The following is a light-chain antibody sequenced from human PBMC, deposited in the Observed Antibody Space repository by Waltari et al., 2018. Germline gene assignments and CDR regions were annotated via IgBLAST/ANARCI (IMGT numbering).Light chain of an antibody. J-gene: IGKJ1*01. Sequence: IVLTQSPGTLSLSPGARDTLACRASQSVSRSLAWYQQKPGQAPKLLIYVASTRATGIPDRFSGSGSGTDFSLTISSLEPEDFAIYFCQHYVRLPATFGQGTKVEIK. CDR1: QSVSRS. V-gene: IGKV3-20*01. CDR3: QHYVRLPAT. CDR2: VAS.